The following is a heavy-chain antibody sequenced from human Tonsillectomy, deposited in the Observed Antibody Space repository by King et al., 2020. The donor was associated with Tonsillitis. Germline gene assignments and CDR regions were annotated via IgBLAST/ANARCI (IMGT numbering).Heavy chain of an antibody. D-gene: IGHD3-16*01. CDR2: INHSGST. J-gene: IGHJ4*02. V-gene: IGHV4-34*01. CDR1: GGSFSGYY. CDR3: ARRWVFDY. Sequence: VQLQQWGAGLLKPSETLSLTCAVYGGSFSGYYWSWIRQPPGKGLEWIGEINHSGSTNYNPSLKSRVTISVDTYKNQFSLKLSSVTAADTAVYYCARRWVFDYWGQGTLVTVSS.